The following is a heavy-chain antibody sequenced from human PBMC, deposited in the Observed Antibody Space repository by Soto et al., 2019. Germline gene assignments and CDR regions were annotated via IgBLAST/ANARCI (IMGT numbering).Heavy chain of an antibody. CDR3: VRDLPLVYSGGKSYTSEANCGMDV. J-gene: IGHJ6*02. CDR1: GYTITGNA. CDR2: SSVDSGKT. V-gene: IGHV1-18*01. Sequence: ASVKVSCKASGYTITGNAFSWVRQAPGQGLEWMGWSSVDSGKTEYGQNCQDRVTMTTDTSTNTAYMELRSLRSDDTAVYYCVRDLPLVYSGGKSYTSEANCGMDVWG. D-gene: IGHD1-26*01.